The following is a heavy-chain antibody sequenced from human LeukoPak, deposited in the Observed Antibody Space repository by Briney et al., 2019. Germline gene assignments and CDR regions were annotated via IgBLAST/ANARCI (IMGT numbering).Heavy chain of an antibody. CDR3: ARDKKDTAMV. V-gene: IGHV3-21*01. CDR2: ISSSSSYI. Sequence: KPGEALRLSCAASGFTFSSYIMNWVRQAPGKGLELVSSISSSSSYIYYADSVKGRFTISRDNAKNSLHLQMNSLRAEDTGVYYCARDKKDTAMVWDQGTLVTVSS. CDR1: GFTFSSYI. J-gene: IGHJ4*02. D-gene: IGHD5-18*01.